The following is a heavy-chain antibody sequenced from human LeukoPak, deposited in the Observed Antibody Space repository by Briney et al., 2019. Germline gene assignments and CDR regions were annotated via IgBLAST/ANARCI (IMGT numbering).Heavy chain of an antibody. CDR3: ARGVFMVRVDYYYYMDV. CDR1: GYTFTSYG. D-gene: IGHD3-10*01. Sequence: ASVKVSCKASGYTFTSYGISWVRQAPGQGLEWMGWISAYNGNTNYAQKLQGRVTMTTDTSTSTAYMELRSLRSDDTAVYYCARGVFMVRVDYYYYMDVWGKGTTVTVSS. J-gene: IGHJ6*03. CDR2: ISAYNGNT. V-gene: IGHV1-18*01.